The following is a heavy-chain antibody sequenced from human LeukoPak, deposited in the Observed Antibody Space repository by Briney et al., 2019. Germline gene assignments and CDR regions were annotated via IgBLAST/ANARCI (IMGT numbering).Heavy chain of an antibody. J-gene: IGHJ3*02. D-gene: IGHD4/OR15-4a*01. CDR3: ARPTTIGDAFDI. V-gene: IGHV4-59*08. CDR1: GGSISSYH. CDR2: IYYSGST. Sequence: SETLSLTCTVSGGSISSYHWSWIRQPPGKGLEWIGYIYYSGSTNYNPSLKSRVTISVDTSKSQFSLKLSSVTAADTAVCYCARPTTIGDAFDIWGQGTMVTVSS.